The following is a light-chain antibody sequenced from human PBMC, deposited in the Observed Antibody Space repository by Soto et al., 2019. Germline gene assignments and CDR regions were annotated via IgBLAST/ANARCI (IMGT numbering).Light chain of an antibody. J-gene: IGKJ3*01. CDR2: DAS. V-gene: IGKV3-11*01. CDR1: QSVSSY. Sequence: EIVLTQSPSTLSVFPGERATLSFSASQSVSSYLAWYQQKPGQAPSLLIYDASNRATGIPARFSGSGSGTDFTLTISSLEPEDSAVYYCQQRSNWPPRVTFGPGTKVDIK. CDR3: QQRSNWPPRVT.